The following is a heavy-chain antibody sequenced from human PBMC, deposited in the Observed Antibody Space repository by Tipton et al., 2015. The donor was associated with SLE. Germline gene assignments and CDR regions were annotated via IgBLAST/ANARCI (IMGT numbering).Heavy chain of an antibody. CDR3: ARGTSGLFDY. J-gene: IGHJ4*02. CDR1: GGSISSGGYS. V-gene: IGHV4-30-2*01. Sequence: TLSLTCAVSGGSISSGGYSWSWIRQPPGKGLEWIGYIYHSGSTYYNPSLKSRVTISVDRSKNQFSLKLSSVTAADTAVYYCARGTSGLFDYWGQGTLVTVSS. CDR2: IYHSGST. D-gene: IGHD3-10*01.